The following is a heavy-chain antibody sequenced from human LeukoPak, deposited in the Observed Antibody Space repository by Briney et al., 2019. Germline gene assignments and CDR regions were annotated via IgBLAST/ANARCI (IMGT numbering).Heavy chain of an antibody. Sequence: SVKVSCKASGGTFSSYANSWVRQAPGQGLEWMGGIIPIFGTANYAQKFQGRVTITADESTSTAYMELSSLRSEDTAVYYCARELTDYGDYGGFDYWGQGTLVTVSS. D-gene: IGHD4-17*01. CDR2: IIPIFGTA. CDR1: GGTFSSYA. CDR3: ARELTDYGDYGGFDY. J-gene: IGHJ4*02. V-gene: IGHV1-69*13.